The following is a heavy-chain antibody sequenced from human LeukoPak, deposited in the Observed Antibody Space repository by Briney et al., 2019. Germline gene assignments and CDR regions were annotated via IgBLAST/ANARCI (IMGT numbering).Heavy chain of an antibody. D-gene: IGHD5-12*01. V-gene: IGHV4-39*07. CDR1: GGSISSNDYY. CDR2: IYYSGST. Sequence: SETLSLTCTVSGGSISSNDYYWDWIRQPPGMGLEYIGSIYYSGSTYYNPSLKSRVTISVDRSKNQFSLKLSSVTAADTAVYYCASGYSGYDSEFDYWGQGTLVTVSS. CDR3: ASGYSGYDSEFDY. J-gene: IGHJ4*02.